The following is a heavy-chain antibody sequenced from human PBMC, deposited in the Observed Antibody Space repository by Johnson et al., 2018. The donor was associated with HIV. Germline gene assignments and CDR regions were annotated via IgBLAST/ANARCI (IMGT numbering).Heavy chain of an antibody. Sequence: QVQLVESGGGLVKPGGSLRLSCAASGFTFSDYYMSWIRQAPGKGLQWVAVIWCDGTNKNYGDSVKGRFTISGHNSKNTLYLQMGRLSAKDMAVYYGAREYSSSWYSWSAFDIWGQGTMVTVSS. J-gene: IGHJ3*02. CDR2: IWCDGTNK. CDR3: AREYSSSWYSWSAFDI. CDR1: GFTFSDYY. V-gene: IGHV3-33*08. D-gene: IGHD6-13*01.